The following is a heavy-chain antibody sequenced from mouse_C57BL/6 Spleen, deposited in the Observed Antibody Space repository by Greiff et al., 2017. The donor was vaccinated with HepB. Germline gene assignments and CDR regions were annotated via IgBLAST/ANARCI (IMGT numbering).Heavy chain of an antibody. CDR1: GYTFTSYW. D-gene: IGHD2-3*01. CDR2: IDPSDSET. J-gene: IGHJ2*01. V-gene: IGHV1-52*01. Sequence: QVQLQQPGAELVRPGSSVKLSCKASGYTFTSYWMHWVKQRPIQGLEWIGNIDPSDSETHYNQKFKDKATLTVDKSSSTAYMQLSSLTSEDSAVYYCARRGLYDGYYGGVDYWGQGTTLTVSS. CDR3: ARRGLYDGYYGGVDY.